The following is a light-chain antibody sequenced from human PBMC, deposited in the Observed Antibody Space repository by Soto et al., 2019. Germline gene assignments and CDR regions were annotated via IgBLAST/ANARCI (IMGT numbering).Light chain of an antibody. CDR1: QSISNW. Sequence: DIQMTQSPSTLPASVGDRVTITCRASQSISNWLAWYQQKPGTAPELLIYAASTLQSGVPSRFSGSGSGTDFTLTISCLQSEDFATYYCQQYYSFPWTFGQGTKVDIK. V-gene: IGKV1-5*01. J-gene: IGKJ1*01. CDR3: QQYYSFPWT. CDR2: AAS.